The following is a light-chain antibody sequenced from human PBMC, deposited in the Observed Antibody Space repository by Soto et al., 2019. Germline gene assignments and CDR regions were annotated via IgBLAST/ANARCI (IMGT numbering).Light chain of an antibody. CDR3: QHYDSRPYT. CDR1: QSVRSGY. CDR2: GAF. V-gene: IGKV3-20*01. Sequence: EIVLTQSPGTLSLSPGEGVTLSYRASQSVRSGYLAWYQQKPGQAPRLLIYGAFVKATGIPDRFSGSGSGTDFTLTISRLEPEDFAVYYCQHYDSRPYTFGQGTKVEIK. J-gene: IGKJ2*01.